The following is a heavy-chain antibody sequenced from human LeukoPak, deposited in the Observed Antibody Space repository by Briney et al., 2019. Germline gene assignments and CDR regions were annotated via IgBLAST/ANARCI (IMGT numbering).Heavy chain of an antibody. CDR1: GFTFSSYA. J-gene: IGHJ5*02. CDR3: AKDRVAIFGVVTTHWFDP. D-gene: IGHD3-3*01. Sequence: GGSLRLSCAASGFTFSSYAMNWVRQAPGKGLEWVSRITSSGDNTYYADSVKGRFTISRDNSKKTLWLQLNSLRVEDTAVYYCAKDRVAIFGVVTTHWFDPWGQGTLVTVSS. V-gene: IGHV3-23*01. CDR2: ITSSGDNT.